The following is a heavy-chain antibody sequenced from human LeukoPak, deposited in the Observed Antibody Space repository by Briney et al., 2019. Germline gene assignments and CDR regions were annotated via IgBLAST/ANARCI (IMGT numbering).Heavy chain of an antibody. J-gene: IGHJ4*02. V-gene: IGHV3-23*01. CDR3: AKDLLLWFGELLGYFDY. CDR1: GFTFSSYA. CDR2: ISGSGGST. D-gene: IGHD3-10*01. Sequence: GGSLRLSCAASGFTFSSYAMSWVHQAPGKGLEWVSAISGSGGSTYYADSVKGRFTISRDNSKNTLYLQMNSLRAEDTAVYYCAKDLLLWFGELLGYFDYWGQGTLVTVSS.